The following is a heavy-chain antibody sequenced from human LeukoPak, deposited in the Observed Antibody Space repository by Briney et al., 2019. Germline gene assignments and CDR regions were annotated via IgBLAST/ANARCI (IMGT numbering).Heavy chain of an antibody. D-gene: IGHD3-22*01. CDR3: ARDLPLLPAFDI. J-gene: IGHJ3*02. V-gene: IGHV3-30*04. CDR1: GFTFGAYA. CDR2: ISYDGNNE. Sequence: GRSLRLSCAASGFTFGAYAMHWVRQSPGKGLEWVALISYDGNNEWYADSVKGRFTVSRDNSKNTLYLQMNSLRVEDTTVYYCARDLPLLPAFDIWGQGTMVTVSS.